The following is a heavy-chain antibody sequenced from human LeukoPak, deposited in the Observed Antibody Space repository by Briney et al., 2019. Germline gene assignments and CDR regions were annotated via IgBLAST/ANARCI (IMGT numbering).Heavy chain of an antibody. V-gene: IGHV4-59*01. J-gene: IGHJ6*02. Sequence: SETLSLTCTVSGGSISSYYCSWIRQPPGKGLEWIGYIYYSGSTNYNPSLKSRVTISVDTSKNQLSLKLSSVTAADTAVYYCARAWYYYGMDVWGQGTTVTVSS. CDR2: IYYSGST. CDR3: ARAWYYYGMDV. CDR1: GGSISSYY.